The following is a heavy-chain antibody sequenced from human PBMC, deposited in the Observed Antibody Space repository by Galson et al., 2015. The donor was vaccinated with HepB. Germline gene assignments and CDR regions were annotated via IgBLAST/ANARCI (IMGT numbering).Heavy chain of an antibody. J-gene: IGHJ4*02. Sequence: SLRLSCAASGFTTFWMTWVRQAPGKGLEWVAVINGDGSDKYYADSVRGRFTISRDNAKNTLYLQMEDLRAADSAIYYCTRAYTGYAEAAYWGQGTLVTVSS. CDR2: INGDGSDK. V-gene: IGHV3-7*04. CDR1: GFTTFW. CDR3: TRAYTGYAEAAY. D-gene: IGHD5-12*01.